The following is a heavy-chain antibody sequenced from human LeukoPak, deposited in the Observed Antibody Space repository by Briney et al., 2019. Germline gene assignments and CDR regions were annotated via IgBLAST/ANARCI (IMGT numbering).Heavy chain of an antibody. Sequence: ASVKVSCKASGYTFTMYYIHWVRQAPGQGLEWMGMINPSDGATTYAQRFQGRVTMTRDMSTTTVYMDLRSLRSGDPGVYFCAGEQRGGRSGSVGVLFASYYTYYYMDVWGRGTTVTVSS. V-gene: IGHV1-46*01. J-gene: IGHJ6*03. CDR2: INPSDGAT. CDR3: AGEQRGGRSGSVGVLFASYYTYYYMDV. D-gene: IGHD1-26*01. CDR1: GYTFTMYY.